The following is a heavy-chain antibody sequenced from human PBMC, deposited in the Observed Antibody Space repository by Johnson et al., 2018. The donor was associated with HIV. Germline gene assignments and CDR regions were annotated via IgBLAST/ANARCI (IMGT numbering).Heavy chain of an antibody. V-gene: IGHV3-30*04. CDR1: AFTFRSYS. D-gene: IGHD2-2*01. CDR3: AKDLQLGAPSSAFDI. Sequence: QVQLVESGGGVVQPGRSLRLSCAASAFTFRSYSMHWVRQAPGKGLEWVAVISYDGSNKYYAASVKGRFTISRDNSKNPLYLQMNSLRAEDTAVYYCAKDLQLGAPSSAFDIWGQGTMVTVSS. CDR2: ISYDGSNK. J-gene: IGHJ3*02.